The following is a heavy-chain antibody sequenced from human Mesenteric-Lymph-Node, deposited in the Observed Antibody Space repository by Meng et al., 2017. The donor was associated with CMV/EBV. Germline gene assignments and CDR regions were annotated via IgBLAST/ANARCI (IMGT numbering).Heavy chain of an antibody. CDR2: IRSKANRYAT. CDR3: TNNSWDRGGDWFDP. J-gene: IGHJ5*02. V-gene: IGHV3-73*01. Sequence: SGCTLSGSAVHWVRQAPGKGLEWVGRIRSKANRYATAYAASVEGRFTVSRDDSKNLVYLQMNSLKTEDTAVYYCTNNSWDRGGDWFDPWGQGVLVTVSS. D-gene: IGHD1-1*01. CDR1: GCTLSGSA.